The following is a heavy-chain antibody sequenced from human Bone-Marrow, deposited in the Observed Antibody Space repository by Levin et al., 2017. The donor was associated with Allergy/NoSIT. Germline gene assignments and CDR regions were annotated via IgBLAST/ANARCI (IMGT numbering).Heavy chain of an antibody. D-gene: IGHD3-22*01. V-gene: IGHV3-72*01. J-gene: IGHJ4*02. Sequence: QAGGSLRLSCAASGFTFSDHYIDWVRQAPGKGLEWVGRSRNKANSYTTEYAASVKGRFTISRDDSKNSLYLQMNSLKTEDTAVYYCARIDSSYYFDSWGQGTLVTVSS. CDR3: ARIDSSYYFDS. CDR1: GFTFSDHY. CDR2: SRNKANSYTT.